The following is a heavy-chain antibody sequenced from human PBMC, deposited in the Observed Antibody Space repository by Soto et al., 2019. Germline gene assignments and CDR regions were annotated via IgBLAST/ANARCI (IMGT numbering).Heavy chain of an antibody. CDR3: ARHGSN. CDR1: GVSIRNSSYY. V-gene: IGHV4-39*01. J-gene: IGHJ4*02. CDR2: IYYSGIT. Sequence: KSSETLSLTCTVSGVSIRNSSYYWGWIRRPPGKGLEWIGTIYYSGITYYNPSLKSRVTISVDTSKNQFSLKLTSVTAADTAVYYCARHGSNWGQGTLVTVSS.